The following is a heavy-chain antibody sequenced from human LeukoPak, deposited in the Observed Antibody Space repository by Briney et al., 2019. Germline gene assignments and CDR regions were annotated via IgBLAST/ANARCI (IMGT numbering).Heavy chain of an antibody. CDR2: IYTSGST. CDR3: ARDQDFYDSSGYYRD. D-gene: IGHD3-22*01. V-gene: IGHV4-4*07. J-gene: IGHJ4*02. CDR1: GGSFSGYY. Sequence: SETLSLTCAVYGGSFSGYYWSWIRQPAGKGLEWIGRIYTSGSTNYNPSLKSRVTMSVDTSKNQFSLKLSSVTAADTAVYYCARDQDFYDSSGYYRDWGQGTLVTVSS.